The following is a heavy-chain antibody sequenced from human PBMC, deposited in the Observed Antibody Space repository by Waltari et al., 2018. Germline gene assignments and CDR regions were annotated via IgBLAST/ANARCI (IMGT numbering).Heavy chain of an antibody. Sequence: EVQLVESGGGLVKPGGSLRLSCAASGFTFSSYSMNWVRQAPGKGLEWVSSISRSVSYKYNADSVKGRFTTSRDNAKNSLYLQMNSRRAEDTAVYFCARGGWGLIPHNWFDPWGQGALVTVSS. J-gene: IGHJ5*02. CDR2: ISRSVSYK. CDR3: ARGGWGLIPHNWFDP. D-gene: IGHD1-26*01. V-gene: IGHV3-21*04. CDR1: GFTFSSYS.